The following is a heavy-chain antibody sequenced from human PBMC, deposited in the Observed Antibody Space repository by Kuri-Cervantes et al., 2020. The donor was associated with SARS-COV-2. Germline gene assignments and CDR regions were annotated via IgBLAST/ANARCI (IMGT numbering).Heavy chain of an antibody. CDR3: ARGRSGGIVVGMDA. V-gene: IGHV4-34*01. CDR1: GGSFSGYY. J-gene: IGHJ6*03. Sequence: SETLSLTCAVYGGSFSGYYWSWIRQPPGKGLEWIGEINHSGSTNYNPSLKSRVTISVDTSKNQFSLKLSSVTAADTAVYYCARGRSGGIVVGMDAWGKGTTVTVSS. D-gene: IGHD2-2*01. CDR2: INHSGST.